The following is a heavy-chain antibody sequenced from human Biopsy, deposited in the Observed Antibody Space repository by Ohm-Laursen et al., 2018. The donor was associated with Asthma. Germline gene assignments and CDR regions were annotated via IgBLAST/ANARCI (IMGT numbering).Heavy chain of an antibody. D-gene: IGHD7-27*01. V-gene: IGHV4-39*01. Sequence: GTLSLTCTVSGGSMSSSSYYWGWIRQPPGKGLEWMGSISYTGSAYHNPSLKSRVTISVDTSKNHFSLKLSSVTAADTAVYYCARHWDWGSFFGYWGQGTPVTVSS. CDR1: GGSMSSSSYY. J-gene: IGHJ4*02. CDR3: ARHWDWGSFFGY. CDR2: ISYTGSA.